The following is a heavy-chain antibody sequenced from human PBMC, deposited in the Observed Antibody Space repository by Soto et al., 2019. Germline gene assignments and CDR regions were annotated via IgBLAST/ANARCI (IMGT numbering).Heavy chain of an antibody. V-gene: IGHV3-23*01. Sequence: GGSLRLSCLASGFTFSDYAMTWVRHVPGRGLEWVSSLNGAGGSTYYADSVRGRFTISRDNSQNTLFLQMNRLTVDNTAIYYCAAPRDEYGSGISWFTYGMDVWGQGTTVTVSS. CDR1: GFTFSDYA. CDR3: AAPRDEYGSGISWFTYGMDV. J-gene: IGHJ6*02. CDR2: LNGAGGST. D-gene: IGHD3-10*01.